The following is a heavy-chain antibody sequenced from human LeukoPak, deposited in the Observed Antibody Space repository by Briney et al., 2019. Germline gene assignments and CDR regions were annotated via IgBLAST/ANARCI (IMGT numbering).Heavy chain of an antibody. V-gene: IGHV1-24*01. Sequence: ASVKVSRKVSGYNLIELSMHWVRQTPGKGLEWMGGFDPEDAKTIYAPRFQGRVTMTTDTSTSTAYMEVTNLRSDDTAIYYCARLGHCSGTGCYAEGIDYWGQGTLVTVSS. CDR1: GYNLIELS. CDR2: FDPEDAKT. CDR3: ARLGHCSGTGCYAEGIDY. J-gene: IGHJ4*02. D-gene: IGHD2-2*01.